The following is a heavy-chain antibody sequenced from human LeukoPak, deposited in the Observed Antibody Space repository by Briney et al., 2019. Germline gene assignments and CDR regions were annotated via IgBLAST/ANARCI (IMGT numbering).Heavy chain of an antibody. Sequence: QPGGSLRLSCAASGFTFSSYAMHWVRQAPGKGLEWVAVISYDGSNKYYADSVKGRFTISRDNSKNTLYLQMNSLRAEDTAVYYCARDHIGDDTAMVKTIYYYYGMDVWGQGTTVTVSS. CDR3: ARDHIGDDTAMVKTIYYYYGMDV. CDR1: GFTFSSYA. J-gene: IGHJ6*02. CDR2: ISYDGSNK. D-gene: IGHD5-18*01. V-gene: IGHV3-30-3*01.